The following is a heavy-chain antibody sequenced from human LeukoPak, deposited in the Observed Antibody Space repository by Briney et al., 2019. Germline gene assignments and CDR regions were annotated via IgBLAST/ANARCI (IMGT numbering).Heavy chain of an antibody. V-gene: IGHV1-18*01. CDR2: ISAYNGNT. Sequence: ASVKVSCKASGYTFTSYGISGVRQAPGQGLEWMGWISAYNGNTNYAQKLQGRVTMTTDTSTSTAYMELRSLRSDDTAVYYCARVGGYYPSHWYFDLWGRGTLVTVSS. CDR3: ARVGGYYPSHWYFDL. D-gene: IGHD3-22*01. J-gene: IGHJ2*01. CDR1: GYTFTSYG.